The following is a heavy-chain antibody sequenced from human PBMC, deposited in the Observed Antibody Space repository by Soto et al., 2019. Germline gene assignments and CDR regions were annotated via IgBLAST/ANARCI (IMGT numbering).Heavy chain of an antibody. CDR1: GGSISSGGYY. CDR3: ARATIAATYNWFDP. D-gene: IGHD6-13*01. Sequence: SETLSLTCTVSGGSISSGGYYWSWIRQHPGKGLEWIGYIYYSGSTYYNPSLKSRVTISVDTSKNQFSLKLSSVTAADTAVYYCARATIAATYNWFDPCGQGTLVIVSS. CDR2: IYYSGST. V-gene: IGHV4-31*03. J-gene: IGHJ5*02.